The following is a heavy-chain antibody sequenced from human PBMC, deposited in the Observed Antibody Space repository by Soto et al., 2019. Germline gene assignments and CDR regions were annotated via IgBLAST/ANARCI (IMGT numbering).Heavy chain of an antibody. CDR2: ISYDGSDK. V-gene: IGHV3-30-3*01. CDR1: VFTFISYA. D-gene: IGHD3-9*01. J-gene: IGHJ6*02. Sequence: WSLRLSGAASVFTFISYAMYWVRQAPGKGLEWVAVISYDGSDKYYADSVKGRFTISRDNSKNTLYLQMNSLRGEDTAMYYCARDRLFESNTFYYNYGMDVWGQGTTVTVSS. CDR3: ARDRLFESNTFYYNYGMDV.